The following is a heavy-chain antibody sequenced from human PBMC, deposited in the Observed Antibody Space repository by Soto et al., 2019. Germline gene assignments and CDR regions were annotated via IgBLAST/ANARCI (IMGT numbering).Heavy chain of an antibody. CDR3: AKGRPYSSSSWFDY. CDR2: ISGSDGST. Sequence: PGGSLRLSCAASGFTFSSYGMSWVRQAPGKGLEWVSGISGSDGSTYYADSVKGRFTISRDNSKYTLYLQMNSLRAEDTAAYYCAKGRPYSSSSWFDYWGPGSLVTVSS. CDR1: GFTFSSYG. D-gene: IGHD6-6*01. V-gene: IGHV3-23*01. J-gene: IGHJ4*02.